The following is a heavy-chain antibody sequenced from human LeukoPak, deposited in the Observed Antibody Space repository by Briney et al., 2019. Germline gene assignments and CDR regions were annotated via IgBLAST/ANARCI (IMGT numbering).Heavy chain of an antibody. J-gene: IGHJ6*03. Sequence: GGSLRLSCAASGFTFSRNGMTWVRQAPGKGLEWVSAISGSGGSTYYADSVKGRFTISRDNSKNTLYLQMNSLRAEDTAVYYCARARAYSSPSWAYYYYYYMDVWGKGTTVTVSS. V-gene: IGHV3-23*01. CDR1: GFTFSRNG. D-gene: IGHD6-6*01. CDR2: ISGSGGST. CDR3: ARARAYSSPSWAYYYYYYMDV.